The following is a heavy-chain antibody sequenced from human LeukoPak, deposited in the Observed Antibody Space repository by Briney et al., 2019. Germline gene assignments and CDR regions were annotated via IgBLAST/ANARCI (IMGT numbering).Heavy chain of an antibody. V-gene: IGHV4-31*03. CDR1: GGSISSGGYY. J-gene: IGHJ4*02. D-gene: IGHD3-10*01. CDR2: ISYSGYT. Sequence: PSQTLSLTCSVSGGSISSGGYYWNWIRQLPEKGLEWLGYISYSGYTYYTPSLKSRLTISVDTSKNQFSLKLSSVTAADTAVYYCAKDFGFGVVRGALRSRIDYWGQGTLVTVSS. CDR3: AKDFGFGVVRGALRSRIDY.